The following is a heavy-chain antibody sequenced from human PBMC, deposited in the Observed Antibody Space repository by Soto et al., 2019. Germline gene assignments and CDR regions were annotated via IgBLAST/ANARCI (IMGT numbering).Heavy chain of an antibody. Sequence: GGSLRLSCAASGFTFSNAWMSWVRQAPGKGLEWVGRIKSKTDGGTTDYAAPVKGRFTISRDDSKNTLYLQMNSLKTEDTAVYYCTTVLPRVVPAAIQPNDYWGQGTLVTVSS. J-gene: IGHJ4*02. CDR1: GFTFSNAW. V-gene: IGHV3-15*01. CDR2: IKSKTDGGTT. D-gene: IGHD2-2*01. CDR3: TTVLPRVVPAAIQPNDY.